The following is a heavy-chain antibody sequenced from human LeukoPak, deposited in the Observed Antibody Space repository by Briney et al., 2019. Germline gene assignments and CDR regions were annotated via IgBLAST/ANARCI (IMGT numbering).Heavy chain of an antibody. V-gene: IGHV3-23*01. CDR2: ISGSGHST. D-gene: IGHD3/OR15-3a*01. J-gene: IGHJ4*02. Sequence: PGGSLRLSCAASGFSFSAYAMSWVRQAPGKGPEWVSLISGSGHSTYYAESVKGRFTISRDYSKNTLYLQMNSLRAEDTAVYYCAKGRGNDFSAELDYWGQGTLVTVSS. CDR3: AKGRGNDFSAELDY. CDR1: GFSFSAYA.